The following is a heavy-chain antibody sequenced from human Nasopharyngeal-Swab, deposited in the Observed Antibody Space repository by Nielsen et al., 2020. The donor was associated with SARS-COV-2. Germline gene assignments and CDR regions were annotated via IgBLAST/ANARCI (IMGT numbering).Heavy chain of an antibody. CDR2: VSSNGAST. Sequence: GESLKISCAASGFTFSTYAMSWVRQAPGKGLEWVSLVSSNGASTYYADSVKGRFTISRDNSKNTLYLQMNSLRAEDTAVYYCAKWGHYYDSSGYYPLDYWGQGTLVTVSS. CDR3: AKWGHYYDSSGYYPLDY. D-gene: IGHD3-22*01. CDR1: GFTFSTYA. V-gene: IGHV3-23*01. J-gene: IGHJ4*02.